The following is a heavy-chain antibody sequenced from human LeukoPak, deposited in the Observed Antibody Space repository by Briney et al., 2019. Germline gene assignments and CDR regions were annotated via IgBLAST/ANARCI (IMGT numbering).Heavy chain of an antibody. V-gene: IGHV4-4*07. CDR2: IYTSGST. D-gene: IGHD1-26*01. CDR1: GGSISSYY. CDR3: ARGILTTPTSGNYMDV. Sequence: SETLSLTCTVSGGSISSYYWSWIRQPAGKGLGWIGRIYTSGSTNYNPSLKSRVTMSVDTSKNQFSLKLSSVTAADTAVYYCARGILTTPTSGNYMDVWGKGTTVTVSS. J-gene: IGHJ6*03.